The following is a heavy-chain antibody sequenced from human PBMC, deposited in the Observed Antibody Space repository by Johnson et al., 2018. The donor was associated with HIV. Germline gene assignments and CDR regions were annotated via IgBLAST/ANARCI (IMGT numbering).Heavy chain of an antibody. V-gene: IGHV3-48*01. CDR2: ISSSGSTI. CDR3: ARVLYYDVLTGYSQWAFDI. Sequence: VQLVESGGGLVQPGGSLRLSCAASGFTVSSNYMSWVRQTPGKGLEWISYISSSGSTIYYADSVKGRFTIYRDNFKNTLYLQMNSLRAEDTAVYYCARVLYYDVLTGYSQWAFDIWGRGTMVTVSS. CDR1: GFTVSSNY. J-gene: IGHJ3*02. D-gene: IGHD3-9*01.